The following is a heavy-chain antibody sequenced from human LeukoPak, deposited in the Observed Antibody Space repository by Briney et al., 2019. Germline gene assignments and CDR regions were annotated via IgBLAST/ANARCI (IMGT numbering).Heavy chain of an antibody. D-gene: IGHD1-26*01. CDR3: ARDRHPGR. CDR2: IYYSGST. Sequence: PSETLSLTCTVSGGSISSYYWSWIRQPPGKGLEWIGYIYYSGSTNCNPSLKSRVTISVDTSKNQFSLKLSSVTAADTAVYYCARDRHPGRWGQGTLVTVSS. V-gene: IGHV4-59*01. CDR1: GGSISSYY. J-gene: IGHJ4*02.